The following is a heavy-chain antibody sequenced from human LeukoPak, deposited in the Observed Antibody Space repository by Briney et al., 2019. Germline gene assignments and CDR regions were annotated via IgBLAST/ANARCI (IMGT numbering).Heavy chain of an antibody. CDR2: ISGSGGST. CDR3: AKCIARSYFLDY. V-gene: IGHV3-23*01. D-gene: IGHD1-26*01. J-gene: IGHJ4*02. CDR1: GFTFSSYA. Sequence: GGSLRLSCAASGFTFSSYAMSWVRQAPGKGLEWVSAISGSGGSTYYADSVKGRFTISRDNSKNTLYLQMSSLRAEDTAVYYCAKCIARSYFLDYWGQGTLVTVSS.